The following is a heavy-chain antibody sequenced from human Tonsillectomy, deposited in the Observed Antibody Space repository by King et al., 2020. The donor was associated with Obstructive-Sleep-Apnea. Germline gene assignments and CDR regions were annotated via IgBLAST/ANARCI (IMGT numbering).Heavy chain of an antibody. Sequence: VQLVQSGGGLVQPGGSLRLSCAASGFSFSSYWMSWVRQAPGKGLEWVANIKQDGSEKYYVDSVKGRFTISRDNAKDSLCLQLNSLRAEDTAVDYCASDQGDFDYWGQGTLVTVSS. V-gene: IGHV3-7*01. CDR2: IKQDGSEK. J-gene: IGHJ4*02. CDR3: ASDQGDFDY. CDR1: GFSFSSYW.